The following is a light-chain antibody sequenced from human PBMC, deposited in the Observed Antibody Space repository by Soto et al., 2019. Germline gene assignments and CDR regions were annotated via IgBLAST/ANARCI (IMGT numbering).Light chain of an antibody. CDR2: EVS. CDR1: SSDVGAYNY. CDR3: SSYTSVSTLV. V-gene: IGLV2-14*01. J-gene: IGLJ1*01. Sequence: QSALTQPASVSGSPGQSITISCTGSSSDVGAYNYVSWYQQYPGKAPKLLIFEVSNRPSGVSNRFSGSKSGNTASLTISGLQAEDEADYCCSSYTSVSTLVFGTGTKLTVL.